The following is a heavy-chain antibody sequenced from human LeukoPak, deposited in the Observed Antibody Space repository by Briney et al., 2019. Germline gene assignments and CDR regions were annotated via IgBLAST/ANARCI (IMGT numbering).Heavy chain of an antibody. CDR2: INSDSGGT. Sequence: ASVKVSCKASGYTFTGYYIDWVRQAPGQGLEWMGWINSDSGGTNYAQRFQGRVTMTRDTSTSTAYMELSSLRSDDTAFYYCARDTITVTTPYFDYWGQGTLVTVPS. J-gene: IGHJ4*02. D-gene: IGHD4-17*01. CDR3: ARDTITVTTPYFDY. V-gene: IGHV1-2*02. CDR1: GYTFTGYY.